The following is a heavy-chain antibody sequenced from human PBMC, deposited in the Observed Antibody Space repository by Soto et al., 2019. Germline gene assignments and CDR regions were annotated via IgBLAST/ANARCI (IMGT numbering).Heavy chain of an antibody. D-gene: IGHD6-19*01. V-gene: IGHV1-18*01. CDR1: GYTFTSYG. J-gene: IGHJ5*02. Sequence: ASVNIACKASGYTFTSYGISLGRQAPGQGLEWMGWISAYNGNTNYAQKLQGRVTMTTDTSTSTAYMELRSLRSDDTAVYYCAREPVAASGKWFDPWGQGTLVTVSS. CDR2: ISAYNGNT. CDR3: AREPVAASGKWFDP.